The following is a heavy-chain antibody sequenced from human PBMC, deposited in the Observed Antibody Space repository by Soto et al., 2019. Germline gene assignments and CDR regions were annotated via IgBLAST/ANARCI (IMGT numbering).Heavy chain of an antibody. CDR2: ISHDGSNI. V-gene: IGHV3-33*08. CDR1: GFTFSSYG. CDR3: ARRSSSWYFDY. Sequence: GGSPRLSCAASGFTFSSYGMHWVSQAPGKGPEWVAVISHDGSNIFYADSVKGRFTISRDNSKNTLNLQMNSLRAEDTAVYYCARRSSSWYFDYWGQGTLVTVSS. D-gene: IGHD6-13*01. J-gene: IGHJ4*02.